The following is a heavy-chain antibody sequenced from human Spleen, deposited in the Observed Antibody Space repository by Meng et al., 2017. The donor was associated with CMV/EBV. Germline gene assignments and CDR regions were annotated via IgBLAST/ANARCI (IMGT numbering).Heavy chain of an antibody. CDR3: AREQLPRSVVPAAIRSYQYHYGMDV. Sequence: GGSLRLSCAASGFTFSNYWVHWVRQAPGKGLVWVSRINSDGSYSSFADSVKGRFTISRDNAKNTLYLQMNSLRVEDTAVYYCAREQLPRSVVPAAIRSYQYHYGMDVWGQGTTVTVSS. V-gene: IGHV3-74*01. CDR1: GFTFSNYW. CDR2: INSDGSYS. J-gene: IGHJ6*02. D-gene: IGHD2-2*02.